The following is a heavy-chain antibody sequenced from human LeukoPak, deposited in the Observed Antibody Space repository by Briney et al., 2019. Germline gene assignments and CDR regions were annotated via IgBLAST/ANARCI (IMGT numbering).Heavy chain of an antibody. CDR3: ARERAGDVDY. CDR2: IRHREYGGTA. Sequence: GGSLRLSCATSGFNFGVVAMDWIRQAPGKGLEWVGFIRHREYGGTAEYAASVNGRFAISRDDSKSIVYLQMNGLRTEDTGVYYCARERAGDVDYWGLGTLVTVSS. J-gene: IGHJ4*02. V-gene: IGHV3-49*03. CDR1: GFNFGVVA.